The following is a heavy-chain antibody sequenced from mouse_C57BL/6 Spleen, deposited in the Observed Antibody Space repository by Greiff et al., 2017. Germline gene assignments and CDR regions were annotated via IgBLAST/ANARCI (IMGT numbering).Heavy chain of an antibody. V-gene: IGHV1-69*01. CDR1: GYTFTRYW. Sequence: QVQLQQPGAELVMPGASVKLSCKASGYTFTRYWMHWVKQRPGQGLVWIGEIDPSDSYTNYNQKFKGKSTLTVANSSSTAYMQLSSLTSEDSAVYYCARRSYGNYYFDYWGQGTTLTVSS. D-gene: IGHD2-1*01. J-gene: IGHJ2*01. CDR2: IDPSDSYT. CDR3: ARRSYGNYYFDY.